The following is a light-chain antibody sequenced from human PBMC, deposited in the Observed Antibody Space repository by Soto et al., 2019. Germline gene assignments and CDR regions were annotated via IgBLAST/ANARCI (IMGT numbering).Light chain of an antibody. CDR1: QSISSW. Sequence: DIQMTQSPSTLSASVGDRVTITCRASQSISSWLAWYQQKPGKAPKLLISKASSLESGVPSRFSGSGSGTEFTLTISSLQPDDFATYYCQQYITYSTFGQGTRLEI. V-gene: IGKV1-5*03. CDR2: KAS. CDR3: QQYITYST. J-gene: IGKJ5*01.